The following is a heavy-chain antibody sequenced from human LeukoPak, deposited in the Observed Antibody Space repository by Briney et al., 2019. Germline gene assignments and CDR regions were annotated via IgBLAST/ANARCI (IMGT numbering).Heavy chain of an antibody. V-gene: IGHV4-39*01. Sequence: SETLSLTCTVSGGSISSSSHYWGWIRQPPGKGLEWIGSVYYNGDTYYNPSLKSRVTISVDTSKNQFSLKLSSLTAAETAVYYCARQYGSGSAYTPVVDLWGRGTLVTVSS. CDR2: VYYNGDT. J-gene: IGHJ4*02. D-gene: IGHD3-10*01. CDR3: ARQYGSGSAYTPVVDL. CDR1: GGSISSSSHY.